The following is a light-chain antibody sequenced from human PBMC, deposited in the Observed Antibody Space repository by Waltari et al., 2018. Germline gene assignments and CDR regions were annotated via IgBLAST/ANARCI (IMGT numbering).Light chain of an antibody. V-gene: IGLV2-14*03. Sequence: QSALTQPASVSGSPGPSITLPCTGTSSEVGGSAFVPWYQQYPGKAPKLVIYDVYYRPSGVSDRFSASKSGNTASLTISGLQTEDEADYYCSSYTSISTSVVFGGGTKLTVL. CDR3: SSYTSISTSVV. CDR1: SSEVGGSAF. CDR2: DVY. J-gene: IGLJ2*01.